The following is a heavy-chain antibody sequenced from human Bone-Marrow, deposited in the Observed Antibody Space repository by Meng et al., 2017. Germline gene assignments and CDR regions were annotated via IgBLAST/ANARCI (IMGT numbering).Heavy chain of an antibody. CDR1: GFTFSNYW. Sequence: GGSLRLSCVASGFTFSNYWMSWVRQAPGKGLEWVASVGQDGSEKYFVDSVKGRFTISRDNSKNTVYLQMNSLRAEDTAVYYCAKEEVPNDYWGQGTLVTVSS. CDR3: AKEEVPNDY. CDR2: VGQDGSEK. V-gene: IGHV3-7*03. D-gene: IGHD3-10*01. J-gene: IGHJ4*02.